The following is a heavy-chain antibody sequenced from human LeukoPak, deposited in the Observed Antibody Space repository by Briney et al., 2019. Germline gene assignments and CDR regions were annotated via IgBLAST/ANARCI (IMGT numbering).Heavy chain of an antibody. CDR1: GFTFSSYS. J-gene: IGHJ3*02. D-gene: IGHD2-2*01. Sequence: GGSLRLSCAASGFTFSSYSMNWVRQAPGKGLEWVSSISSSSSYIYYADSVKGRFTISRDNAKNSMYMQMNSLRAEDTAVYYCARSTDCSSTSCYRVPPNPQDAFDIWGQGTMVTVSS. CDR3: ARSTDCSSTSCYRVPPNPQDAFDI. CDR2: ISSSSSYI. V-gene: IGHV3-21*01.